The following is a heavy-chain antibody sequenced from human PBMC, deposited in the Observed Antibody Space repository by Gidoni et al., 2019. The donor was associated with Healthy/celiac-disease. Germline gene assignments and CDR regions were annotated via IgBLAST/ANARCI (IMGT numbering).Heavy chain of an antibody. CDR1: GERFTSYW. CDR3: ASVEYYYDRGETPIDY. V-gene: IGHV5-51*01. Sequence: EVQLVQSGAEVKKPGDSLKIPCKGSGERFTSYWIGGVRQMPGKGLEWMGIIYPGDSDTRYSPSFQGQVTISADKSIITAYLQWISLKASDTAMYYCASVEYYYDRGETPIDYWGQGTLVTVSS. J-gene: IGHJ4*02. CDR2: IYPGDSDT. D-gene: IGHD3-22*01.